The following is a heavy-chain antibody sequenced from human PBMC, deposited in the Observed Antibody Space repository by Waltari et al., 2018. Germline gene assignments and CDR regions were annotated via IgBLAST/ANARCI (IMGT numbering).Heavy chain of an antibody. Sequence: EVQLLESGGGLVQPGGSLRLSCAASGFTFSSYAMSWVRQAPGKGLEWVSAISVSGGSTYYADSGKGRFTISRDNSKNALYLQMNSLRAEDTAVYYCAKDGIPYYYDSSGYNYWGQGTLVTVSS. D-gene: IGHD3-22*01. CDR3: AKDGIPYYYDSSGYNY. V-gene: IGHV3-23*01. CDR1: GFTFSSYA. CDR2: ISVSGGST. J-gene: IGHJ4*02.